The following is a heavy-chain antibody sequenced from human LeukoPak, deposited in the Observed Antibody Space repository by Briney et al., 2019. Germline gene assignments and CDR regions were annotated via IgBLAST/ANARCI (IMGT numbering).Heavy chain of an antibody. CDR1: GFTFSDYY. V-gene: IGHV3-23*01. D-gene: IGHD1-26*01. Sequence: GGSLRLSCAASGFTFSDYYMSWIRQAPGKGLEWISGISGSGGVTYYADSVKGRFTISRDNSKNTLFVQMNSLRAEDTAVYYCATRPIVGAPYWGQGTLVTVSS. CDR2: ISGSGGVT. CDR3: ATRPIVGAPY. J-gene: IGHJ4*02.